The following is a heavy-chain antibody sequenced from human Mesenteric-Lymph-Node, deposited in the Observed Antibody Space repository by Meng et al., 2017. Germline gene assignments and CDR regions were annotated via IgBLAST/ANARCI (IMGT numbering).Heavy chain of an antibody. CDR2: IWSDGSNR. CDR1: GFTFWSSG. CDR3: ARGYYGGNSDFDY. J-gene: IGHJ4*02. D-gene: IGHD4-23*01. Sequence: QVQLVESGGGVVQPGRSLRLSCGASGFTFWSSGMHWVRQAPGKGLEWVAVIWSDGSNRYYADSVKGRFAISRDISKNTLILQMNSLGAEDTAVYYCARGYYGGNSDFDYWGQGTLVTVSS. V-gene: IGHV3-33*01.